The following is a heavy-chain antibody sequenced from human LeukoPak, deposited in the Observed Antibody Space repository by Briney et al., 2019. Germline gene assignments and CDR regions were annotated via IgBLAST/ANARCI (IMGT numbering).Heavy chain of an antibody. J-gene: IGHJ6*03. D-gene: IGHD1-26*01. CDR3: ARSGFSGLHMDV. CDR2: IYYSGST. Sequence: PSETLSLTCTVSGGSISSSSYYWGWIRQPPGKGLEWIGSIYYSGSTYYNPSLKSRVTISVDTSKNQFSLKLSSVTAADTAMYYCARSGFSGLHMDVWGKGTTVTVSS. V-gene: IGHV4-39*01. CDR1: GGSISSSSYY.